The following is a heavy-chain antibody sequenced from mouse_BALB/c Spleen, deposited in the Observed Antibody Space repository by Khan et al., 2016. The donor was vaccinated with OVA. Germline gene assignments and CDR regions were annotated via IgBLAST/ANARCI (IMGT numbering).Heavy chain of an antibody. Sequence: VQLKESGPGLVKPSQTVSLTCTVTGISITSGNYRWSWIRQFPGNKLEWIGNIYYSGTGTYNPSLTSRTTITRATSKNLFFLEMNSLTADDTATYYCARDYGSLYWYYDVWGAGTTVTVAS. CDR2: IYYSGTG. CDR3: ARDYGSLYWYYDV. J-gene: IGHJ1*01. CDR1: GISITSGNYR. V-gene: IGHV3-5*02. D-gene: IGHD1-1*01.